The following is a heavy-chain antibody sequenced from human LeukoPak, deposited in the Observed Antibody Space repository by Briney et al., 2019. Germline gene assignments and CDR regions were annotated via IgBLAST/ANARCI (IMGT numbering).Heavy chain of an antibody. J-gene: IGHJ4*02. D-gene: IGHD6-19*01. CDR1: GFTFSSYS. Sequence: GGSLRLSCAASGFTFSSYSMNWVRQAPGKGLEWVSYISSSSSTIYYADSVKGRFTISRDNAKNSLYLQMNSLRAEDTAVYYCARDLEAVAAYRGVDYWGQGTLVTVSS. CDR3: ARDLEAVAAYRGVDY. V-gene: IGHV3-48*04. CDR2: ISSSSSTI.